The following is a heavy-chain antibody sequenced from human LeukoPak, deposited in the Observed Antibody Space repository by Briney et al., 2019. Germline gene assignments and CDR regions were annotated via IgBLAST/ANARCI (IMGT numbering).Heavy chain of an antibody. Sequence: PSETLSLTCTVSGGSISSYYWSWIRQPAGKGLEWIGRIYTSGSTNYNPSLKSRVTMSVDTSKNQFSLKLSSVTAADTAVYYCARVYYYDSSGYHWFDPWGQGTLVTVSS. CDR3: ARVYYYDSSGYHWFDP. CDR1: GGSISSYY. CDR2: IYTSGST. V-gene: IGHV4-4*07. J-gene: IGHJ5*02. D-gene: IGHD3-22*01.